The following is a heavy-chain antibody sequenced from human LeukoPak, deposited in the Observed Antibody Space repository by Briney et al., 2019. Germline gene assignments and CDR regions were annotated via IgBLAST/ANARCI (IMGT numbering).Heavy chain of an antibody. CDR1: GSIFTSYW. V-gene: IGHV5-51*01. Sequence: GASLQISCKGSGSIFTSYWIGWVRQLPGKGLEWMGIIYPGDSDTRYSPSFQGQVTISADKSSSTAYLQWSSLKASDTATYYCARHFGGEEIAFDIWGQGTMVTVSS. D-gene: IGHD4-17*01. CDR3: ARHFGGEEIAFDI. CDR2: IYPGDSDT. J-gene: IGHJ3*02.